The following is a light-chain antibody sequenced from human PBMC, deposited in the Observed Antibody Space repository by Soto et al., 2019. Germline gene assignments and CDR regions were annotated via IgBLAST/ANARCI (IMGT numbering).Light chain of an antibody. CDR3: QQYNNWPRT. Sequence: IVLTHSPATLSLSPGYRATTSCRASQSVSSYLAWYQQKPGQAPRLLIYDASNRATGIPARFSGSGSGTDFTLTISSLQSEDFAVYFCQQYNNWPRTFGQGTKVDIK. CDR2: DAS. J-gene: IGKJ1*01. CDR1: QSVSSY. V-gene: IGKV3-11*01.